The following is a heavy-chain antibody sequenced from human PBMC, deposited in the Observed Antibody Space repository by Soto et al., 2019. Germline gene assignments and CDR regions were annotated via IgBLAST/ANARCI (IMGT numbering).Heavy chain of an antibody. J-gene: IGHJ4*02. CDR3: ARRGYSNGYFDY. Sequence: TLSLTCSVSGGSISSSSYYWGWIRQPPGQGLEWIGNIYYSGSTYYNPSLKSRVTISVDTSKNQFSLNLNSVTAADTAVYYCARRGYSNGYFDYWGQGTLVTVSS. V-gene: IGHV4-39*01. CDR2: IYYSGST. D-gene: IGHD5-18*01. CDR1: GGSISSSSYY.